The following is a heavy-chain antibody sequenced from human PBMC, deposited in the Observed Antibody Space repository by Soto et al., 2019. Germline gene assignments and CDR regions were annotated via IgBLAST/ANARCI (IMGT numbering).Heavy chain of an antibody. J-gene: IGHJ4*02. CDR1: GFTFSKFA. V-gene: IGHV3-23*01. CDR3: AKDIAAGQGYRIFDS. D-gene: IGHD5-18*01. CDR2: ISGSADIT. Sequence: VQLLESGGTSVRPGGSLRLSCAASGFTFSKFAMSWVRQAPGKGLEWVSTISGSADITFNADSVKGRFTTSRDNSKHTLFVQMDSLRVEDTAVYYCAKDIAAGQGYRIFDSWGQGTLVTVSS.